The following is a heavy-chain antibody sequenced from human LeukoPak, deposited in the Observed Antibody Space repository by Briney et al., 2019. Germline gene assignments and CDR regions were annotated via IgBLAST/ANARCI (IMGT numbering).Heavy chain of an antibody. Sequence: SETLSLTCTVSGGSISSSSYYWGWIRQPPGKGLEWIGSIYYSGSTYYNPSLKSRVTISVDTSKNQFSLKLSSVTAADTAVYYCARRPSYDSSGYYTLGAAFDIWGQGTMVTVSS. CDR2: IYYSGST. D-gene: IGHD3-22*01. V-gene: IGHV4-39*01. CDR1: GGSISSSSYY. J-gene: IGHJ3*02. CDR3: ARRPSYDSSGYYTLGAAFDI.